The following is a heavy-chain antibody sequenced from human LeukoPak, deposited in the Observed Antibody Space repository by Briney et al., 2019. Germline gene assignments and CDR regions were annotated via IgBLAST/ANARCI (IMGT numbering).Heavy chain of an antibody. V-gene: IGHV3-43*01. CDR3: ARDPYGGLYFDY. CDR2: ISWDGGST. J-gene: IGHJ4*02. CDR1: GFTFDDYT. D-gene: IGHD4-23*01. Sequence: PGGSLRLSCAASGFTFDDYTMHWVRQAPGKGLEWVSLISWDGGSTYYADSVKGRFTISRDNSKNTLYLQMNSLRAEDTAVYYCARDPYGGLYFDYWGQGTLVTVSS.